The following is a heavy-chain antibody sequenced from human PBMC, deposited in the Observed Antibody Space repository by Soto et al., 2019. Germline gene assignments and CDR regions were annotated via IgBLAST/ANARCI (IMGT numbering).Heavy chain of an antibody. CDR2: ISGSGGTT. V-gene: IGHV3-23*01. CDR1: GLTCIHYG. D-gene: IGHD6-6*01. CDR3: AKVIVLGASTIEF. J-gene: IGHJ4*02. Sequence: GGSHRLSSTASGLTCIHYGMAWVRQAPGKGLEWVSVISGSGGTTYYADSVKGRFTISRDNSKSTVYLQMNSLRVEDTALYSCAKVIVLGASTIEFWGPGTLVTVSS.